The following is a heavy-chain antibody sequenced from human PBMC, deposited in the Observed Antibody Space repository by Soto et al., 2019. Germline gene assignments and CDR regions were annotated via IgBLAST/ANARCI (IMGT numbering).Heavy chain of an antibody. Sequence: EVQLVESGGGLVQPGGSLRLSCAASGFTVSSKYMSWVRQAPGKGLEWVSLIQSGGPTYYADSVKGRFTISRDTSENTVHLQMDSLRAEDTAVYYCARDDVLCDGGRCYGVPLDVWGKGTTDPVSS. V-gene: IGHV3-66*01. CDR1: GFTVSSKY. CDR3: ARDDVLCDGGRCYGVPLDV. J-gene: IGHJ6*04. D-gene: IGHD2-15*01. CDR2: IQSGGPT.